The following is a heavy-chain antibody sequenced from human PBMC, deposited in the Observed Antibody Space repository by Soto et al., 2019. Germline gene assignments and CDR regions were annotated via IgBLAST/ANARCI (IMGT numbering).Heavy chain of an antibody. D-gene: IGHD2-15*01. J-gene: IGHJ4*01. CDR3: ARGVGGSLVYFDY. V-gene: IGHV5-51*01. CDR2: IYGVDSQN. Sequence: GESLKIPCKSFGYNFAAYWIGWVRQMPGKGLEWMGIIYGVDSQNIYSPSFQGQVTVSVDRSFSTAYLQWSGLKVSDTAVYYCARGVGGSLVYFDYWGHGTLVTVSS. CDR1: GYNFAAYW.